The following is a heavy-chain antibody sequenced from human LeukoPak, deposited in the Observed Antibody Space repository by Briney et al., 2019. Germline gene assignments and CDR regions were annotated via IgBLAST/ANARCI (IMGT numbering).Heavy chain of an antibody. J-gene: IGHJ4*02. Sequence: SGGSLRLSCAASGFTFSSYGMHWVRQAPGKGLEWVAVISYDGSNKYYADSVKGRFTISRDNSKNTLYLQMNSLRAEDTAVYYCAKAPASSPGYWGQGTLVTVSS. CDR3: AKAPASSPGY. CDR1: GFTFSSYG. V-gene: IGHV3-30*18. CDR2: ISYDGSNK.